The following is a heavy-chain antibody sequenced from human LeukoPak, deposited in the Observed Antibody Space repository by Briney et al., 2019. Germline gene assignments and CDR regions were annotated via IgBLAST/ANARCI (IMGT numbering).Heavy chain of an antibody. J-gene: IGHJ5*02. CDR2: XDPEDGET. Sequence: XGXTLTXXXMHWXXQAXGXXXXXXGGXDPEDGETIYAQKFQGRVTITTDESTSTAYMELSSLRSEDTAVYYCAGVTSHSSRPGWFDPWGQGTLVTVSS. V-gene: IGHV1-24*01. D-gene: IGHD6-13*01. CDR3: AGVTSHSSRPGWFDP. CDR1: GXTLTXXX.